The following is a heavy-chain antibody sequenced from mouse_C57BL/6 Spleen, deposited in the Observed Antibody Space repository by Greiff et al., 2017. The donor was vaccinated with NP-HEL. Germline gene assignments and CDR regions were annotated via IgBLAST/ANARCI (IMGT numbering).Heavy chain of an antibody. D-gene: IGHD2-4*01. CDR2: IYPRSGNT. Sequence: QVQLQQSGAELARPGASVKLSCKASGYTFTSYGISWVKQRPGPGLEWIGEIYPRSGNTYYNEKFKGKATLTADKSSSTAYMELRSLTSEDSAVYFCARDDYEGSWFADWGQGTLVTVSA. J-gene: IGHJ3*01. CDR3: ARDDYEGSWFAD. V-gene: IGHV1-81*01. CDR1: GYTFTSYG.